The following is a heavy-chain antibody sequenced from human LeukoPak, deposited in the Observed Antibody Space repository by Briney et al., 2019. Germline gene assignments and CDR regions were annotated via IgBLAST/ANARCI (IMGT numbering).Heavy chain of an antibody. CDR1: GFTFSDYY. CDR2: IRYDGSNK. CDR3: AKVQSYCSSTSCYIGY. V-gene: IGHV3-30*02. D-gene: IGHD2-2*02. J-gene: IGHJ4*02. Sequence: GGSLRLSCAASGFTFSDYYINWVRQAPGKGLERVAFIRYDGSNKYYADSVKGRFTISRDNSKNTLYLQMNSLRAEDTAVYYCAKVQSYCSSTSCYIGYWGQGTLVTVSS.